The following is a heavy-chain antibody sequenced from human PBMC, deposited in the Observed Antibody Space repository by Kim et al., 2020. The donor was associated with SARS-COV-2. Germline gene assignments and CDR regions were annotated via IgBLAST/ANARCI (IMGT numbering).Heavy chain of an antibody. CDR2: NSGDT. CDR3: TRGERLDS. J-gene: IGHJ4*02. Sequence: NSGDTGYIQKFQGRVTMTRNNSMNIAYMELSSLRSEDTAVYYCTRGERLDSWGQGTLVTVSS. V-gene: IGHV1-8*01.